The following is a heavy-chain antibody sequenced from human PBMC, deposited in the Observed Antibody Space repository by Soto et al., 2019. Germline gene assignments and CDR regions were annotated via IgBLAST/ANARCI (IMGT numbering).Heavy chain of an antibody. Sequence: PSETLSLTCTVSGDSISYYYWSWIRQPPGKGLEWIGYIYYSGSTNYNPSLKSRVTISVDTSKNQFSLKLSSVTAADTAVYYCARGRGGWFINQLLNAFDIWGQGTMVTVSS. CDR3: ARGRGGWFINQLLNAFDI. V-gene: IGHV4-59*01. D-gene: IGHD2-2*01. CDR1: GDSISYYY. CDR2: IYYSGST. J-gene: IGHJ3*02.